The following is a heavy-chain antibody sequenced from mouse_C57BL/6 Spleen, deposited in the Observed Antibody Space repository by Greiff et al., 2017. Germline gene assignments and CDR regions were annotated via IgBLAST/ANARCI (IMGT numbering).Heavy chain of an antibody. CDR3: ARGLRYPDC. Sequence: QVQLQQPGAELVMPGASVKLSCKASGYTFTSYWMHWVKQRPGKGLEWIGEIDPSDSYTNYNQKFKGKSTLTVDKSSSTAYMQLSSLTSEDSAVYYCARGLRYPDCWGQGTTLTVSS. J-gene: IGHJ2*01. V-gene: IGHV1-69*01. CDR1: GYTFTSYW. D-gene: IGHD1-1*01. CDR2: IDPSDSYT.